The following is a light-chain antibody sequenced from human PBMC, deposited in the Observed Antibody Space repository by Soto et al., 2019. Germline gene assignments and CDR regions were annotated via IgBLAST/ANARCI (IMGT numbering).Light chain of an antibody. CDR3: QQYGRSPFT. CDR1: QSVTGSS. J-gene: IGKJ3*01. CDR2: DAS. Sequence: EIVLTQSPGTLSLSPGERVTLSCRASQSVTGSSLAWYQHKPGQAPRLLIYDASSRATGIPDRFSGSGSGTDFTLSSSRLAPEDYPLGYCQQYGRSPFTFGPGTRVDIK. V-gene: IGKV3-20*01.